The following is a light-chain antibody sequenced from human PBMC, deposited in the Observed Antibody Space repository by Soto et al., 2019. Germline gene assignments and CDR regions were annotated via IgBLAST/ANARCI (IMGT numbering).Light chain of an antibody. Sequence: EIVITQSPATLSVSPGERATLSCRASQSVRSNLAWYQQKPGQAPRLLIYDASSRETGIPDRFSGGGSGTEFTLTISSLQPDDFATYYCQHYNSYSEAFGQGTKVDIK. V-gene: IGKV3-15*01. CDR3: QHYNSYSEA. J-gene: IGKJ1*01. CDR2: DAS. CDR1: QSVRSN.